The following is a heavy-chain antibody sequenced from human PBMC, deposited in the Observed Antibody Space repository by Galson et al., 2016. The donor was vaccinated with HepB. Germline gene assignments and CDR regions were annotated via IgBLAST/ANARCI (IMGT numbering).Heavy chain of an antibody. CDR2: VYPDDSDT. D-gene: IGHD3-16*01. V-gene: IGHV5-51*01. CDR3: VRRRDSGHYAGFDL. CDR1: GFSFATHW. Sequence: QSGAEVKKPGEPLRISCQGSGFSFATHWIGWVRQLPGKGLEWMAVVYPDDSDTTYSPSFEGQVSLSADKSISTAYLQWRSLRASDTAIYYCVRRRDSGHYAGFDLWGPGTKVIVSS. J-gene: IGHJ3*01.